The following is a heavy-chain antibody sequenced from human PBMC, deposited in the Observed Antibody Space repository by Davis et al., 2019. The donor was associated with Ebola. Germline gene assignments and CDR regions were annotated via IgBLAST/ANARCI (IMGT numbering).Heavy chain of an antibody. CDR2: TGTAGDT. CDR3: ARESGTTFPYLDY. J-gene: IGHJ4*02. V-gene: IGHV3-13*01. D-gene: IGHD1-1*01. CDR1: GFIFSRYD. Sequence: GESLKISCAGSGFIFSRYDMHWVRQVPGKGLEWVATTGTAGDTYYPASVKGRFTVSRDNVQNSFYLQMNSLKAEDTAMYYCARESGTTFPYLDYWGQGTLVTVSS.